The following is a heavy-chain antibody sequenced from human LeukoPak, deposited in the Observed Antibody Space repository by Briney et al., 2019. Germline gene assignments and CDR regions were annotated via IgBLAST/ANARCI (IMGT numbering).Heavy chain of an antibody. CDR2: IYYSGTT. D-gene: IGHD6-19*01. CDR1: GGSISSSRYY. J-gene: IGHJ4*02. CDR3: ARASGWNGDYFDY. Sequence: PSETLSLTCTVSGGSISSSRYYWGWIRQPPGKGLEWIGSIYYSGTTYYNPSLQSRVPISVDTSKNQFSLKVSSGTAADTAVYYCARASGWNGDYFDYWGQGTLVTVSS. V-gene: IGHV4-39*01.